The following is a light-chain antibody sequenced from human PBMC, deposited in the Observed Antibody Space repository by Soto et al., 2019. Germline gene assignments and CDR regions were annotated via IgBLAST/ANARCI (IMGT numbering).Light chain of an antibody. CDR3: QEYGVVPR. V-gene: IGKV1-33*01. Sequence: DMQMTQSPPSLSACVGDRVTITCQASQDVKTYLNWYQQKPGKVPKLLIYDASKLEAGVPSMFRCSGAGTDFTLTNTSLQPEDTASYYCQEYGVVPRFGPGTKLNIK. CDR1: QDVKTY. CDR2: DAS. J-gene: IGKJ3*01.